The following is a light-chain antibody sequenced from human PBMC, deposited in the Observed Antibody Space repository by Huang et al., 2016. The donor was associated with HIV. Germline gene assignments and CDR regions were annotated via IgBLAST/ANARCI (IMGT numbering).Light chain of an antibody. CDR1: QTISSSY. CDR2: GAS. CDR3: QHYGSSSWT. J-gene: IGKJ1*01. Sequence: EIVLTQSPGTLSLSPGEGATLSCRASQTISSSYFAWYQQKPGQAPRLLIFGASSRATGIPDRFSGSGPGTDFTLTISRLEPEDVAVYYCQHYGSSSWTFGQGTKVEIK. V-gene: IGKV3-20*01.